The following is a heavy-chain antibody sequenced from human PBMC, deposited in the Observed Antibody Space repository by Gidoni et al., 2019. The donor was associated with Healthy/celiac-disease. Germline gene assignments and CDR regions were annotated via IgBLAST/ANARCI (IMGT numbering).Heavy chain of an antibody. D-gene: IGHD3-22*01. CDR1: GFTFSSYA. J-gene: IGHJ4*02. Sequence: ELQLLSSGGVLVQPGGSLRLSCAASGFTFSSYAMNWVRQAPGKGLEWVSTISGDGGVTYYADSVKSRFTISRDDPKNTLYLQMSSLRTEDTAVYYCAKASVITTFDYWGQGTLVTVSS. CDR3: AKASVITTFDY. V-gene: IGHV3-23*01. CDR2: ISGDGGVT.